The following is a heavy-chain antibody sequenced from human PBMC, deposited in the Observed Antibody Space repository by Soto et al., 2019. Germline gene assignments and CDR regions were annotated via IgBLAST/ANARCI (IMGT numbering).Heavy chain of an antibody. CDR2: ISSSGTTI. V-gene: IGHV3-11*01. CDR1: GFTFSDYY. J-gene: IGHJ4*02. D-gene: IGHD3-3*01. CDR3: ERERLRTGDY. Sequence: XEFLSLSCAASGFTFSDYYMSWIRQAPGKGLEWVSYISSSGTTIYHADSVKGRFTISRDNAKNSLYLQMNSLRAEDTAVYYCERERLRTGDYWGQGTLVTVSS.